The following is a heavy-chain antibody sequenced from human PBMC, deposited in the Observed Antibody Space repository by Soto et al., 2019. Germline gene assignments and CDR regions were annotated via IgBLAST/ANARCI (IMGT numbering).Heavy chain of an antibody. J-gene: IGHJ3*02. CDR2: INPSGGST. CDR1: GYTFTSYY. V-gene: IGHV1-46*03. CDR3: AKSLGATSDAFDI. D-gene: IGHD1-26*01. Sequence: ASVKVSCRASGYTFTSYYMHWVRQAPGQGLEWMGIINPSGGSTSYAQKFQGRVTMTRDTSTSTVYMELSSLRSEDTAVYYCAKSLGATSDAFDIWGQGTMVTVSS.